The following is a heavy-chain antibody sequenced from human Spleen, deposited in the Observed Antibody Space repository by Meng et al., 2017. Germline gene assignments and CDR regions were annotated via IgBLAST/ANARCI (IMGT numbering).Heavy chain of an antibody. CDR2: IYHSGST. V-gene: IGHV4-38-2*01. CDR3: ARAAKAADY. CDR1: GYSVSSTYY. Sequence: SETLSLTCAVSGYSVSSTYYWGWIRQPPGKGLEWIGSIYHSGSTYYNPSLKSRVTISVDTSKNQFSLKLSSVTAADTAVYYCARAAKAADYWGQGTLVTVSS. D-gene: IGHD6-25*01. J-gene: IGHJ4*02.